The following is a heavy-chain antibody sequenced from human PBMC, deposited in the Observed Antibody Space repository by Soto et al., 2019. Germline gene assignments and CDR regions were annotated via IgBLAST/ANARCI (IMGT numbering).Heavy chain of an antibody. Sequence: SLCLSCAVYGGSFSGYYWSWIRQPPGKGLEWIGYIYCSGSTYYNPSLKSRVTISVDTSRNQFSLNLSSVTAADTAVYYCARVGGDILTGYLIFDYWGQGTLVTVSS. J-gene: IGHJ4*02. CDR3: ARVGGDILTGYLIFDY. D-gene: IGHD3-9*01. CDR1: GGSFSGYY. CDR2: IYCSGST. V-gene: IGHV4-30-4*01.